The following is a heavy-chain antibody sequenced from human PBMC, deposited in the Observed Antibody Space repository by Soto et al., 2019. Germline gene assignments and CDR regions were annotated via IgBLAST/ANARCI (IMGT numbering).Heavy chain of an antibody. D-gene: IGHD2-21*02. CDR2: INPNSGGT. Sequence: ASVKGSCKASGYTLTGYYMHWVRQAPGQGLEWMGWINPNSGGTNYAQKFQGWVTMTRDTSISTAYMEMSRLRSEDTAVYYCARELIIVVVTAKYYYGMDVWGQGTTVTVSS. J-gene: IGHJ6*02. V-gene: IGHV1-2*04. CDR1: GYTLTGYY. CDR3: ARELIIVVVTAKYYYGMDV.